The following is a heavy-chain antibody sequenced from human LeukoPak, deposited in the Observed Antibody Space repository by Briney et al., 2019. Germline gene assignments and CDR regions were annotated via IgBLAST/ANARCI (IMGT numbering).Heavy chain of an antibody. D-gene: IGHD1-26*01. Sequence: GGSLRLSCVASGFTFSTFWMSWVRQAPGKGLEWVANIKQDGSEKYYVASVRGRFTISRDNAKNSVFLQMNSLRVEDTAVYYCARDCDTTSCYKYWGQGTLATVSS. J-gene: IGHJ4*02. V-gene: IGHV3-7*01. CDR2: IKQDGSEK. CDR1: GFTFSTFW. CDR3: ARDCDTTSCYKY.